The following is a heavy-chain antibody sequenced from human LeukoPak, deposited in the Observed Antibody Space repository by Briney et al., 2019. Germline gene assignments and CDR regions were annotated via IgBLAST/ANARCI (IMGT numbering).Heavy chain of an antibody. D-gene: IGHD1-1*01. CDR3: ARDLNWNDYYYYGMDV. CDR2: ISYDGSNK. Sequence: GGSLRLSCAASGFTFSSYSMHWVRQAPGKGLEWVAAISYDGSNKYYADSVKGRFTISRDNSKNTLYLQMNSLRAEDTAVYYCARDLNWNDYYYYGMDVWGQGTTVTVSS. J-gene: IGHJ6*02. V-gene: IGHV3-30*03. CDR1: GFTFSSYS.